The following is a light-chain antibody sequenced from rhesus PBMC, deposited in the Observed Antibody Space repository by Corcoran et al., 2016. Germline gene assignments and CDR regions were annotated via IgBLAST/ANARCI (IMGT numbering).Light chain of an antibody. V-gene: IGKV3-31*02. J-gene: IGKJ3*01. CDR2: GAS. CDR3: QETSNLFT. Sequence: EIVMTQSPATLSLSPGETATISCRTSQSVSSKLAWYQQKPGQAPRLLIYGASSRATGIPDRFSGSGSATDVTLTISSLESEDFAVYYRQETSNLFTFGPGTKLDIK. CDR1: QSVSSK.